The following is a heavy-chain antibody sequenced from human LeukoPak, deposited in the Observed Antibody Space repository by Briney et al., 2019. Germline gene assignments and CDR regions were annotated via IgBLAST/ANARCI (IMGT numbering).Heavy chain of an antibody. Sequence: PGGSLRLSCAASGFTFSSYAMSWVRQAPGKGLEWVSAISGSGGSTYYADSVKGRFTISRDNSKNTLYLQMNSLRAEDTALYYCARAACSGGSCYSVDWFDPWGQGTLVTVSS. D-gene: IGHD2-15*01. V-gene: IGHV3-23*01. CDR3: ARAACSGGSCYSVDWFDP. CDR1: GFTFSSYA. J-gene: IGHJ5*02. CDR2: ISGSGGST.